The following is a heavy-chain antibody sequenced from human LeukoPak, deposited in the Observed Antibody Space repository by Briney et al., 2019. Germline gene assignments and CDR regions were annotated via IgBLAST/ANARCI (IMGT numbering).Heavy chain of an antibody. D-gene: IGHD6-13*01. J-gene: IGHJ5*02. CDR2: IYYSGST. V-gene: IGHV4-59*08. CDR3: ARRYSSSWYVGFFDP. Sequence: PSETLSLPCPVPGAPIRNYYWSWIPPSPGKGLEWIGYIYYSGSTNYNPSLESRVAMSVDTSKNQFSLRLSSVTAADTAIYYCARRYSSSWYVGFFDPWGQGTLVTVSS. CDR1: GAPIRNYY.